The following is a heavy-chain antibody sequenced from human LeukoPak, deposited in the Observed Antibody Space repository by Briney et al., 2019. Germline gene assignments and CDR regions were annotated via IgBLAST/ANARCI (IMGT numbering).Heavy chain of an antibody. D-gene: IGHD1-26*01. CDR1: GYTFTGYY. CDR3: ARAFLYSGSYYSYY. Sequence: GASVKVSCKASGYTFTGYYMHWVRQARGQGLEWMGRINPNSGGTNYAQKFQGRVTMTRDTSISTAYMELSRLRSDDTAVYYCARAFLYSGSYYSYYWGQGTLVTVSS. J-gene: IGHJ4*02. CDR2: INPNSGGT. V-gene: IGHV1-2*06.